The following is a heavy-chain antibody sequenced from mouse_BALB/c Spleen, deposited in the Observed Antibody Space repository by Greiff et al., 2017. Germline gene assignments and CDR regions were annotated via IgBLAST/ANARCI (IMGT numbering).Heavy chain of an antibody. Sequence: EVQLQQSGPELVKPGASVKISCKASGYSFTGYYMHWVKQSHVKSLEWIGRINPYNGATSYNQNFKDKASLTVDKSSSTAYMELHSLTSEDSAVYYCAREDGNPYYYAMDYWGQGTSVTVSS. CDR2: INPYNGAT. D-gene: IGHD2-1*01. CDR3: AREDGNPYYYAMDY. CDR1: GYSFTGYY. V-gene: IGHV1-26*01. J-gene: IGHJ4*01.